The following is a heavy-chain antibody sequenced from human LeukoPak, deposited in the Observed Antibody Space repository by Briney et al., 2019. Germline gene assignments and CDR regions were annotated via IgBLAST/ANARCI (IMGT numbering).Heavy chain of an antibody. CDR1: GFTFSNYW. Sequence: GGSLRLSCAGTGFTFSNYWMNWVRQAPGKALEWVANIKEDGSRTNYVDSVKGRFTISRDNAKNSVYLQMDNLRAEDTAVYYCVGSSGWLFDYWGQGILVAVSS. V-gene: IGHV3-7*01. CDR2: IKEDGSRT. CDR3: VGSSGWLFDY. J-gene: IGHJ4*02. D-gene: IGHD6-19*01.